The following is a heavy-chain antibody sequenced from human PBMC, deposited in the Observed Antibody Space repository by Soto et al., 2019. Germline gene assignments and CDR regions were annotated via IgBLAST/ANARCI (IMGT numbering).Heavy chain of an antibody. Sequence: QVQLQESGPGLVKPSETLSLTCTVSGGSISSYYWSWIRQPPGKGLEWIGYIYYSGSTNYNPSLNLRVPISVHTSKSQFSLKLSSVTAADTAVYYCARAYCSGGSCYSDSWGQGTLVTVSS. V-gene: IGHV4-59*01. CDR3: ARAYCSGGSCYSDS. J-gene: IGHJ4*02. D-gene: IGHD2-15*01. CDR2: IYYSGST. CDR1: GGSISSYY.